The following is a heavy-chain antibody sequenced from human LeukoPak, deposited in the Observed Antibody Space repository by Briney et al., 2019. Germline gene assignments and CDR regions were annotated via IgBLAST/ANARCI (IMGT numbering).Heavy chain of an antibody. Sequence: GGSLRLSCAASGFTFSIYWVHWVRHAPGKGLVWVSSINSDGSSTSYADSVKGRFTISRDNSKNTLYLQMNSLRAEDTAVYYCAKEVSGAAAAGNWGQGTLVTVSS. J-gene: IGHJ4*02. CDR2: INSDGSST. D-gene: IGHD6-13*01. CDR3: AKEVSGAAAAGN. V-gene: IGHV3-74*01. CDR1: GFTFSIYW.